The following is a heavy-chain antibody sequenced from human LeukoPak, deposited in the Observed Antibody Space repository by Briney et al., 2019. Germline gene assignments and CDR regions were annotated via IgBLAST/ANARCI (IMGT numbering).Heavy chain of an antibody. Sequence: KQDGSAKYYVDSMKGRLTISRDNAKKSLYLQLNSLRAEDSAVYYCARDIAAAGKGGMDVWGQGTTVTVSS. D-gene: IGHD6-13*01. CDR2: KQDGSAK. CDR3: ARDIAAAGKGGMDV. V-gene: IGHV3-7*01. J-gene: IGHJ6*02.